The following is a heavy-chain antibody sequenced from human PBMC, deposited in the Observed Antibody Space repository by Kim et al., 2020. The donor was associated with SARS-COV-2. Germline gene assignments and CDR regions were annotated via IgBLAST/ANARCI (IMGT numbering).Heavy chain of an antibody. CDR3: AKDSGWYTGGYYFAY. V-gene: IGHV3-30*18. CDR1: GFTFSSYG. D-gene: IGHD6-19*01. Sequence: GGSLRLSCAASGFTFSSYGMHWVRQAPGKGLEWVAVISYDGSNKYYADSVKGRFTISRDNSKNTLYLQMNSLRAEDTAVYYCAKDSGWYTGGYYFAYWG. CDR2: ISYDGSNK. J-gene: IGHJ4*01.